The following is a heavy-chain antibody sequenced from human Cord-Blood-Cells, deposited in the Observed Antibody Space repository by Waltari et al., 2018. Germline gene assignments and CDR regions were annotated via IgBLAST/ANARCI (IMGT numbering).Heavy chain of an antibody. CDR3: ARGVGATNHYYYYMDV. CDR2: INHSGST. Sequence: QVQLQQWGAGLLKPSETLSLTCAVYGGSFSGYYWSWIRQPPGKGLEWIGEINHSGSTNYNPSLKSRVTISVDTSKNQFSLKLSSVTAADTAVYYCARGVGATNHYYYYMDVWGKGTTVTVSS. J-gene: IGHJ6*03. CDR1: GGSFSGYY. V-gene: IGHV4-34*01. D-gene: IGHD1-26*01.